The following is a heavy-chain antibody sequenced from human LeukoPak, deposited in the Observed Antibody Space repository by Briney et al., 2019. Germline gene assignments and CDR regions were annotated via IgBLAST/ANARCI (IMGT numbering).Heavy chain of an antibody. J-gene: IGHJ6*02. CDR2: IYYSGST. CDR3: ARLFEDYYYYGMDV. CDR1: GGSFSGYY. D-gene: IGHD3-16*01. V-gene: IGHV4-59*08. Sequence: PSETLSLTCAVYGGSFSGYYWSWIRQPPGKGLEWIGYIYYSGSTNYNPSLNSRVTISVDTSKNQFSLKLSSVHAADTAVYYCARLFEDYYYYGMDVWGQGTTVTVSS.